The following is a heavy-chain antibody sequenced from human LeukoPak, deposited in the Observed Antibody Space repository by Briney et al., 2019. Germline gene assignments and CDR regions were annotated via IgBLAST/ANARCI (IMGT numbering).Heavy chain of an antibody. D-gene: IGHD3-3*01. Sequence: PSETLSPTCAVSGVSISSSNWWSWVRQPPGKGLEWIGEIYHSGSTNYNPSLKSRVTISVDKSKNQFSLKLSSVTAADTAVYYCARGPTIFGVADDAFDIWGQGTMVTVSS. CDR1: GVSISSSNW. J-gene: IGHJ3*02. V-gene: IGHV4-4*02. CDR3: ARGPTIFGVADDAFDI. CDR2: IYHSGST.